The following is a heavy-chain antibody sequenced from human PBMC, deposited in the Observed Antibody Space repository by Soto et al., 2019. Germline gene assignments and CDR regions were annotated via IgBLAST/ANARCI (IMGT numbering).Heavy chain of an antibody. J-gene: IGHJ4*02. CDR1: GDSTSAYS. CDR2: IHYNGKT. D-gene: IGHD5-12*01. CDR3: AREGNLGRWLQPLDF. Sequence: ETRFLTCTVSGDSTSAYSWSWVRQQPEKGVEWNGKIHYNGKTKYNAAFKSRVSMTGNTCENQFSLRLISVTAADTAKYFCAREGNLGRWLQPLDFWGQRTLVTVSS. V-gene: IGHV4-59*01.